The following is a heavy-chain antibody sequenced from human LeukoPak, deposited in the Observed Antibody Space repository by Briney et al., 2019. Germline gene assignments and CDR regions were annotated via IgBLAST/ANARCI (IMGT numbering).Heavy chain of an antibody. D-gene: IGHD2-2*02. CDR3: ARALGYCSSTSCYRTYWFDP. V-gene: IGHV1-2*02. CDR2: INPNSGGT. CDR1: GYTFTGYY. J-gene: IGHJ5*02. Sequence: ASVKVSCKASGYTFTGYYMRWVRQAPGQGLEWMGWINPNSGGTNYAQKFQGRVTMTRDTSISTAYMELSRLRSDDTAVYYCARALGYCSSTSCYRTYWFDPWGQGTLVTVSS.